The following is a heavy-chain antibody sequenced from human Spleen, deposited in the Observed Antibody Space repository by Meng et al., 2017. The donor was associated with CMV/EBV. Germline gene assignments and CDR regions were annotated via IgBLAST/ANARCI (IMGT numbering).Heavy chain of an antibody. V-gene: IGHV3-21*01. Sequence: GESLKISCAASGFAVSSNYMSWVRQAPGKGLEWVSSISSSSNYINYADSVKGRFTISRDNARNSVYLQMNSLRAGDTAVYYCAREGQQLIYYYGMDVWGQGTTVTVSS. CDR1: GFAVSSNY. J-gene: IGHJ6*02. D-gene: IGHD6-13*01. CDR2: ISSSSNYI. CDR3: AREGQQLIYYYGMDV.